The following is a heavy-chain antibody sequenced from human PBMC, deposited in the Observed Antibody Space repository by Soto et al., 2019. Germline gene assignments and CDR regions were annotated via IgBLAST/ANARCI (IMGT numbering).Heavy chain of an antibody. Sequence: GGSLRLSCAASGFTFSRYAIICVRQAARQWLEWVSAISGSGGSTYYADSVKGRFTISRDNSKNTLYLQMNSLRAEDTAVYYCAKRLWSANPHQYYYYGMDVWGQGTTVTVSS. V-gene: IGHV3-23*01. J-gene: IGHJ6*02. CDR2: ISGSGGST. CDR1: GFTFSRYA. D-gene: IGHD3-3*01. CDR3: AKRLWSANPHQYYYYGMDV.